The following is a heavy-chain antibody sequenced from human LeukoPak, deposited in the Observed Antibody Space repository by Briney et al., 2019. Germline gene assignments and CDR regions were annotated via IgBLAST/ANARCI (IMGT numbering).Heavy chain of an antibody. D-gene: IGHD3-22*01. J-gene: IGHJ1*01. Sequence: SETLSLTCAVYGGSFSEYYWSWIRQPPGKGLEWIGEINHSGSTDYNPSLKSRVTISVDTSKNQFSLKLNSVTAADTAVYYCAYSSGFQQHWGQGTLVTVSS. CDR2: INHSGST. CDR1: GGSFSEYY. CDR3: AYSSGFQQH. V-gene: IGHV4-34*01.